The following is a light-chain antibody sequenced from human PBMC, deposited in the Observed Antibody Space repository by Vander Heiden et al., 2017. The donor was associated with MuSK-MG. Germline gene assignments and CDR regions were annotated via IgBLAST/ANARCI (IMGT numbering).Light chain of an antibody. CDR3: QQRSNWPPLT. CDR2: DAP. J-gene: IGKJ4*01. Sequence: EIVLTQSPATLSLSPGERATLSCRASQSVSSYLGWYQQKPGQAPRLLIYDAPNRGTGIPARFSGSGYGTDFTLTISSREPEDFAVYYCQQRSNWPPLTFGGGTKVEIK. CDR1: QSVSSY. V-gene: IGKV3-11*01.